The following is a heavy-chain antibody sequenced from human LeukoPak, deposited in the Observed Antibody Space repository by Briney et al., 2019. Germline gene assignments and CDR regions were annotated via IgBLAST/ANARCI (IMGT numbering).Heavy chain of an antibody. J-gene: IGHJ4*02. Sequence: GASVKVSCKASGGTFSSYAISWVRQAPGQGLEWMGGIIPIFGIANYAQKFQGRVTITADESTSTAYTELSSLRSEDTAVYYCARDIRGVTTVTNYFDYWGQGTLVTVSS. CDR3: ARDIRGVTTVTNYFDY. CDR1: GGTFSSYA. V-gene: IGHV1-69*01. D-gene: IGHD4-17*01. CDR2: IIPIFGIA.